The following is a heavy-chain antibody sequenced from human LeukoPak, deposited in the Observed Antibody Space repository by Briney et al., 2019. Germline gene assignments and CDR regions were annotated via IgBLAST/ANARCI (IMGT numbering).Heavy chain of an antibody. J-gene: IGHJ5*02. CDR2: ISWGGGTT. CDR3: AKGGSSILGWFDP. Sequence: GGSLRLSCAASGFTFDDYTMHWVRQAPGKGLEWVSLISWGGGTTYYADSVKGRFTISRDSSKNSLYLQMNSLRTEDTALYYCAKGGSSILGWFDPWGQGTLVTVSS. D-gene: IGHD6-13*01. V-gene: IGHV3-43*01. CDR1: GFTFDDYT.